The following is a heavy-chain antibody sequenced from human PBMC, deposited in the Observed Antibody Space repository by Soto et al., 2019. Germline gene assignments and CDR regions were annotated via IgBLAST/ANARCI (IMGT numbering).Heavy chain of an antibody. D-gene: IGHD2-21*02. CDR3: AKRLTSYYGMDV. V-gene: IGHV3-23*01. Sequence: EVQLLESGGGLVQPGGSLRLSCAASGFTFSSYAMSWVRQAPGKGLEWVSGISGSGGSTYYADSVKGRFTISRDNSKNTQYLKMNSLRAEDTAVYYCAKRLTSYYGMDVWGQGTTVTVSS. CDR2: ISGSGGST. CDR1: GFTFSSYA. J-gene: IGHJ6*02.